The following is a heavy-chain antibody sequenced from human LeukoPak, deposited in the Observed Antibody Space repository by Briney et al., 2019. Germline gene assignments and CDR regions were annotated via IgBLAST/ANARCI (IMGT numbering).Heavy chain of an antibody. CDR2: INSDGSST. D-gene: IGHD3-22*01. V-gene: IGHV3-74*01. Sequence: GGSLRLSCAASGFTFSSYWMHWVRQAPGKGLVWVSRINSDGSSTSYADSVKGRFTISRDNAKNTLYLQMNSLRAEDTAVYYCARGYYDSSMRVTYWGQGTLGTVSS. CDR3: ARGYYDSSMRVTY. J-gene: IGHJ4*02. CDR1: GFTFSSYW.